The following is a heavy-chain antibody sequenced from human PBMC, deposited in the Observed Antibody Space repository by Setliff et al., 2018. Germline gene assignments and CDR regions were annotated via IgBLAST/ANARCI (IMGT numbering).Heavy chain of an antibody. Sequence: GGSLRLSCAASGFTFDDYGMSWVRQAPGKGLEWVSGINWNGGNTGYADSVKGRFTISRDNAKTSLSLQMNSLRAEDTAFYYCARGRPYSNINWYFDLWGRGTLVTVSS. D-gene: IGHD6-13*01. CDR1: GFTFDDYG. CDR3: ARGRPYSNINWYFDL. J-gene: IGHJ2*01. CDR2: INWNGGNT. V-gene: IGHV3-20*04.